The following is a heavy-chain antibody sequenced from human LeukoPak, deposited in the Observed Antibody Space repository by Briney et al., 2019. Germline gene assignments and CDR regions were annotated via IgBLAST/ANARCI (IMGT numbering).Heavy chain of an antibody. CDR3: ARDRLQLRS. D-gene: IGHD5-24*01. J-gene: IGHJ5*02. Sequence: PSETLSLTCTVSGGSISNYYWSWIRQPPGKGLEWIGYIYSSGSTNYNPSLKSRVTISLDTSKNQFSLKLSSVTAADTAVYYCARDRLQLRSWGQGTLVTVSS. V-gene: IGHV4-59*01. CDR1: GGSISNYY. CDR2: IYSSGST.